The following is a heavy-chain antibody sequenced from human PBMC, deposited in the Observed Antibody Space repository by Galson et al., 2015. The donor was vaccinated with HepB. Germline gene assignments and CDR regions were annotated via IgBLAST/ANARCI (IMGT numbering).Heavy chain of an antibody. D-gene: IGHD3-10*01. CDR1: GFTFSSYG. V-gene: IGHV3-33*06. J-gene: IGHJ3*02. CDR2: IWYDGSNK. CDR3: AKEEQGSGFDI. Sequence: SLRLSCAASGFTFSSYGMHWVRQAPGKGLEWVAVIWYDGSNKYYADSVKGRFTISRDNSKNTLYLQMNSLRAEDTAVYYCAKEEQGSGFDIWGQGTMVTVSS.